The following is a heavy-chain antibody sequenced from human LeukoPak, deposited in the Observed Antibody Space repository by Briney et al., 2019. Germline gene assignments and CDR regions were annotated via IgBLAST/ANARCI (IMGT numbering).Heavy chain of an antibody. J-gene: IGHJ3*02. D-gene: IGHD4-17*01. CDR1: GFSFSDYY. CDR2: ISSSSSYI. V-gene: IGHV3-11*06. Sequence: GGSLRLSCAASGFSFSDYYMSWIRQAPGKGLEWVSYISSSSSYIYYADSVKGRFTISRDNAKNSLYLQMNSLRAEDTAVYYCARDVGSYGDGDAFDIWGQGTMVTVSS. CDR3: ARDVGSYGDGDAFDI.